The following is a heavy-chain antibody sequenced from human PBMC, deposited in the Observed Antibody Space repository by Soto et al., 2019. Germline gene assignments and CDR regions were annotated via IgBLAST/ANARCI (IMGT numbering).Heavy chain of an antibody. D-gene: IGHD5-18*01. CDR3: ASVSGYSYGFVRYFDY. V-gene: IGHV4-39*01. J-gene: IGHJ4*02. CDR1: GGSISSSSYY. Sequence: QLQLQESGPGLVKPSETLSLTCTVSGGSISSSSYYWGWIRQPPGKGLEWIGSIYYSGSTYYNPSLKSRVTISVDTSKNQFSLKLSSVTAADTAVYYCASVSGYSYGFVRYFDYWGQGTLVTVSS. CDR2: IYYSGST.